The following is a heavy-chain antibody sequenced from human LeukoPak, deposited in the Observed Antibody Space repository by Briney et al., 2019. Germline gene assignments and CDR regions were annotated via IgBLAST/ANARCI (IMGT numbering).Heavy chain of an antibody. V-gene: IGHV1-69*13. J-gene: IGHJ4*02. CDR2: IIPIFGTA. CDR1: GGTFSSCA. Sequence: SVKVSCKASGGTFSSCAISWVRQAPGQGLEWMGGIIPIFGTADYAQKFQGRVTITADESTSTAYMELSSLKSEDTAVYYCARGVVGATTGAYSFDYWGQGTLVTVSS. D-gene: IGHD1-26*01. CDR3: ARGVVGATTGAYSFDY.